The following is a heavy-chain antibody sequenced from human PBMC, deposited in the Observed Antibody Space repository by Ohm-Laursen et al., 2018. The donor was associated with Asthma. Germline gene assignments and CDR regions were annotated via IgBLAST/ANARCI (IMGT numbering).Heavy chain of an antibody. J-gene: IGHJ4*02. V-gene: IGHV4-31*03. CDR3: ARNKANWGPYYFDY. CDR2: IYYSGST. CDR1: GGSISSGGYY. D-gene: IGHD7-27*01. Sequence: SETLSLTCTVSGGSISSGGYYWSWIRQHPGKGLEWIGYIYYSGSTYYNPSLKSRVTISVDTSKNQFSLKLSSVTAADTAVYYCARNKANWGPYYFDYWGQGTLVTVSS.